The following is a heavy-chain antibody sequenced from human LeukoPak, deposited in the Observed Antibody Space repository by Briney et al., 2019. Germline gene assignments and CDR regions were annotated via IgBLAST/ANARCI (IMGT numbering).Heavy chain of an antibody. Sequence: SETLSLTCAVYGGSFSGYYWSWIRQPPGKGLEWIGEINHSGSTNYNPSLKSRVTISVDTSKNQFSLKLSSVTAADTAVYYCARDSSPIHLWGGGYYFDYWGQGTLVTVSS. D-gene: IGHD5-18*01. CDR3: ARDSSPIHLWGGGYYFDY. CDR1: GGSFSGYY. J-gene: IGHJ4*02. V-gene: IGHV4-34*01. CDR2: INHSGST.